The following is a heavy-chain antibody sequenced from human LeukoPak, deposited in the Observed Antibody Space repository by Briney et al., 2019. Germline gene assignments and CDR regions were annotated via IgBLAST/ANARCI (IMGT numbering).Heavy chain of an antibody. V-gene: IGHV4-59*08. Sequence: SETLSLTCTVSGGAMSGYYWTWIRQSPGRRLEWIAYIHYSGSTNYNPSLKSRVTISVDTSKNQFSLKLSSVTAADTAVYYCARWGWPFDYWGQGTLVTVSS. CDR2: IHYSGST. J-gene: IGHJ4*02. D-gene: IGHD3-16*01. CDR3: ARWGWPFDY. CDR1: GGAMSGYY.